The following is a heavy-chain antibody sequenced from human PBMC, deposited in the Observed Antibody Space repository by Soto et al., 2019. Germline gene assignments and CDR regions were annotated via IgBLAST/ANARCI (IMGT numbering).Heavy chain of an antibody. V-gene: IGHV4-39*01. CDR1: GGSISSSSYY. CDR3: ARQGFWSGYYFDY. Sequence: HLQLQESGPGLVKPSEPLSLTCTVSGGSISSSSYYWGWIRQPPGKGLEWIGSSYYSGSTFYNPSRKRRVTTSVDTSKNQFSLKRSSVTAAETAVYYCARQGFWSGYYFDYCGKGTLVTVYS. J-gene: IGHJ4*02. D-gene: IGHD3-3*01. CDR2: SYYSGST.